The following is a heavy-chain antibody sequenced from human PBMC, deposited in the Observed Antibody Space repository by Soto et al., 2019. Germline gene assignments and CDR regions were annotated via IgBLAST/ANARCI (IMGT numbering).Heavy chain of an antibody. CDR1: GGSINSYY. D-gene: IGHD3-22*01. J-gene: IGHJ4*02. CDR3: ARTYYYDSSGYPDY. V-gene: IGHV4-59*12. CDR2: IYYSGTT. Sequence: ETLSLTCAVSGGSINSYYWSWIRQPPGKGLEWIGYIYYSGTTNYNPSLKSRVTISLGTSKNQFSLKLSSVTAADTAVYYCARTYYYDSSGYPDYWGQGTLVTVSS.